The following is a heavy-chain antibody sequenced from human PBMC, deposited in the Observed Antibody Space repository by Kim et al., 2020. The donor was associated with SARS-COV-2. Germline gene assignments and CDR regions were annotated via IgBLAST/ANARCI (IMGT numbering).Heavy chain of an antibody. CDR3: ARDPVVPASYPPDY. Sequence: VESVKGRFPISRDNPKTSLYLQMNSLRAEDTAVYYCARDPVVPASYPPDYWGQGNLVTVSS. J-gene: IGHJ4*02. V-gene: IGHV3-7*01. D-gene: IGHD2-2*01.